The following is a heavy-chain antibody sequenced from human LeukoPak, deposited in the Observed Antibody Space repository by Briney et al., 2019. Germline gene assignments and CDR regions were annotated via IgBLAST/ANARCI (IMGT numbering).Heavy chain of an antibody. CDR2: IHPARGDT. J-gene: IGHJ4*02. CDR3: ARDHNWGTDY. D-gene: IGHD7-27*01. V-gene: IGHV1-2*02. CDR1: GYTFSDHY. Sequence: ASAKVTCNALGYTFSDHYFHWLRQPPGQGLEWMGWIHPARGDTNYAQKFQGRVSLTRDTCIGTAYMELRRLTSDDTVVYYCARDHNWGTDYWGQGTLVSVFS.